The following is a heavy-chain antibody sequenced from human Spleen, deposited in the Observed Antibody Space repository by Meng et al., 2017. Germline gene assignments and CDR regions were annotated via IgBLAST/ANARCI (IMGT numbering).Heavy chain of an antibody. CDR2: ISYDGYNE. CDR1: GFTFSSYA. V-gene: IGHV3-30*04. J-gene: IGHJ4*02. D-gene: IGHD3-10*01. CDR3: VRARGGSGSFLHYFDY. Sequence: GGSLRLSCAASGFTFSSYAVHWVRQAPGKGLEWVASISYDGYNEYYADSVKGRFTISRDNAKNALYLQMNSLRTEDTALYHCVRARGGSGSFLHYFDYWGQGTLVTVSS.